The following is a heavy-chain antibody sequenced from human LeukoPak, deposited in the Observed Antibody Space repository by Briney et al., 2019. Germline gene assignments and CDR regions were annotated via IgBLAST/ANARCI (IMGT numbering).Heavy chain of an antibody. J-gene: IGHJ4*02. CDR1: GGSFSGYY. V-gene: IGHV4-59*10. D-gene: IGHD3-16*01. CDR2: MFPIGTT. CDR3: ARLSPGGGGGTFFDY. Sequence: SETLSLTCAVYGGSFSGYYWSWIRQPAGQGLEWLGRMFPIGTTHCSPSLKSRVTISLDTSKNQFSLRLTSVTAADTAVYYCARLSPGGGGGTFFDYWGQGTRVTVSS.